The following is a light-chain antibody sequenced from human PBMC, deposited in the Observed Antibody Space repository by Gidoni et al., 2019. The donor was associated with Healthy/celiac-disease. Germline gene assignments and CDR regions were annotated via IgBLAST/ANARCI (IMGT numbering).Light chain of an antibody. CDR2: QDS. J-gene: IGLJ2*01. V-gene: IGLV3-1*01. Sequence: SYELTQPPSVSVSPGQTASITCSGDKLGDKYACWYQQKPGQSPVLVIYQDSKRPSGIPERFSGSNSGNTATLTISGTHAMDESDYYCQACDSSTVVFGGGTKLPVL. CDR1: KLGDKY. CDR3: QACDSSTVV.